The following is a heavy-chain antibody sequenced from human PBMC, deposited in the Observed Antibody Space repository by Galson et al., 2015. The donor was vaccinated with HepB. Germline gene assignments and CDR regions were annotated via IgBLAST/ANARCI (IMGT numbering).Heavy chain of an antibody. CDR1: GGTFSSYT. J-gene: IGHJ3*02. CDR3: AREPPGDIVATMVAGGAFDI. CDR2: IIPILGIA. D-gene: IGHD5-12*01. V-gene: IGHV1-69*04. Sequence: SVKVSCKASGGTFSSYTISWVRQAPGQGLEWMGRIIPILGIANYAQKFQGRVTITADKSTGTAYMELSSLRSEDTAVYYCAREPPGDIVATMVAGGAFDIWGQGTMVTVSS.